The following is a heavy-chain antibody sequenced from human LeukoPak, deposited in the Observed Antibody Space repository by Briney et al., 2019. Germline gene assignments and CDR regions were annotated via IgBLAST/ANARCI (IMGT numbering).Heavy chain of an antibody. CDR2: ISWNSGSI. Sequence: PGGSLRLSCAASGFTFDDYAMHWVRQAPGRGLEWVSGISWNSGSISYADSVKGRFTISRDNAKNSLYLQMNSLRAEDTALYYCAKDGGGSPHYYYYYGMDVWGQGTTVTVSS. D-gene: IGHD1-26*01. V-gene: IGHV3-9*01. CDR1: GFTFDDYA. J-gene: IGHJ6*02. CDR3: AKDGGGSPHYYYYYGMDV.